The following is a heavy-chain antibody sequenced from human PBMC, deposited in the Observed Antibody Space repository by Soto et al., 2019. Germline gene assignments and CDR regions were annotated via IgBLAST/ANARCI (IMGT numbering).Heavy chain of an antibody. J-gene: IGHJ5*02. V-gene: IGHV1-18*01. CDR1: GYTFTSYG. CDR3: ARDGEINLYFDWLGGLPNWFDP. Sequence: QVQLVQSGAEVKKPGASVKVSCKASGYTFTSYGISWVRQAPGQGLEWMGWISAYNGNTNYAQKLQGRVTMTTDTSTSTAYMELRSLRSDDTAVYYCARDGEINLYFDWLGGLPNWFDPWGQGTLVTVSS. D-gene: IGHD3-9*01. CDR2: ISAYNGNT.